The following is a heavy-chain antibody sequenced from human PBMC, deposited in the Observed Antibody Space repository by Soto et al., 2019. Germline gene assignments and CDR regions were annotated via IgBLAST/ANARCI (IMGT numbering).Heavy chain of an antibody. J-gene: IGHJ4*02. CDR2: ISFSGAT. CDR3: ARDRRDGYKRYCEF. CDR1: GFSITSYF. Sequence: XGTLCLTCTVSGFSITSYFWSGMRQPPGKGLDWIGSISFSGATDRNPSLKGRAAPSVDTSENHLSLTLNSVTSAATAVDCCARDRRDGYKRYCEFWGPGNQVTVSS. V-gene: IGHV4-59*01. D-gene: IGHD3-9*01.